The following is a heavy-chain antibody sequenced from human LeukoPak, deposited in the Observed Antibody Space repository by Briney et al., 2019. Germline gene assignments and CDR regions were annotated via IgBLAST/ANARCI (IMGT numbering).Heavy chain of an antibody. V-gene: IGHV3-11*06. CDR1: GFTFSDYY. D-gene: IGHD4-11*01. Sequence: GGSLRLSCAASGFTFSDYYMSWIRRAPGKGLEWVSYISSSSSYTNYADSVKGRFTISRDNAKNSLYLQMNSLRAEDTAVYYCARAPHYSNYGPYYYGMDVWGQGPRSPSP. CDR3: ARAPHYSNYGPYYYGMDV. J-gene: IGHJ6*02. CDR2: ISSSSSYT.